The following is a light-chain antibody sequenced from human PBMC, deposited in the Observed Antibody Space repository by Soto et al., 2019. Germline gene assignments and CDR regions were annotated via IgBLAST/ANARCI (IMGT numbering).Light chain of an antibody. V-gene: IGKV3-15*01. J-gene: IGKJ4*01. CDR1: QNVYSN. Sequence: EIVMTQSPATLSVSPGEGATLSCRASQNVYSNLAWYQQKPGQAPRLLIYGAPTRATSIPARFSGSGSGTEFTLTISSLQSEDFAVYYCQQHGNWPLTFGGGTKVEIK. CDR2: GAP. CDR3: QQHGNWPLT.